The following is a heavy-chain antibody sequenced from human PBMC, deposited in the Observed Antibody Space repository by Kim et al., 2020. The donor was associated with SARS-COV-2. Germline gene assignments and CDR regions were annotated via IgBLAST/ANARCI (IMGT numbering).Heavy chain of an antibody. CDR2: MNPNSGNT. V-gene: IGHV1-8*02. CDR1: GYTFSNYD. J-gene: IGHJ6*03. D-gene: IGHD3-10*01. CDR3: ARGPTLMRGVTTAPSCMDV. Sequence: ASVKVSCKASGYTFSNYDVNWVRQATGQGLEWMGWMNPNSGNTGYAQKFQGRATMTRDDSISTAYMELSSLSSGDTAVYYCARGPTLMRGVTTAPSCMDV.